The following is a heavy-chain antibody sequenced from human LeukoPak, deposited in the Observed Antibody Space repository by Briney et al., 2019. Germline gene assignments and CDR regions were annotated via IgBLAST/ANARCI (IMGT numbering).Heavy chain of an antibody. CDR3: ARGYPTVVTPYYGMDV. V-gene: IGHV1-8*01. D-gene: IGHD4-23*01. Sequence: ASVKVSCKASGYTFTSYDINWVRQATGQGLEWIGWMNPNSGNTGYAQKFQGRVTMTRNTSISTAYMELSSLRSEDTAVYYCARGYPTVVTPYYGMDVWGQGTTVTVSS. CDR1: GYTFTSYD. J-gene: IGHJ6*02. CDR2: MNPNSGNT.